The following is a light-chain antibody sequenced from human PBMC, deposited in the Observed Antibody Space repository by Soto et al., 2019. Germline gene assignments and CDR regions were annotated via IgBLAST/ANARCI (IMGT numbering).Light chain of an antibody. V-gene: IGKV1-5*03. Sequence: DIQMTQSPSTLSASVGDRVTITCRASQSISSWLAWYQQKPGKAPKLLIYKASSLESGVPSRFSGSGSGTEFTLTISSLQPDDFATYYCQQYNSLHTFGQGTTLEIK. CDR2: KAS. CDR3: QQYNSLHT. CDR1: QSISSW. J-gene: IGKJ2*01.